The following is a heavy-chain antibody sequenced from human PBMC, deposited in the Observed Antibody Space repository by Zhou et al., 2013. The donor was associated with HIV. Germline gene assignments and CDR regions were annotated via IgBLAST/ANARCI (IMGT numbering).Heavy chain of an antibody. CDR2: FDAEEIQT. Sequence: QVQLIQSGTEVRPPGASVKVSCKVSGYTLTDLAIHWVRQAPGEGLEWMGGFDAEEIQTVYAEKVQGRVTMTLDTSTDTAYMALDSLTSEDTAVYYCFTVPQLTGVSEYRGDWGSDYWGQGTPVTVSS. V-gene: IGHV1-24*01. CDR3: FTVPQLTGVSEYRGDWGSDY. J-gene: IGHJ4*02. CDR1: GYTLTDLA. D-gene: IGHD3-16*01.